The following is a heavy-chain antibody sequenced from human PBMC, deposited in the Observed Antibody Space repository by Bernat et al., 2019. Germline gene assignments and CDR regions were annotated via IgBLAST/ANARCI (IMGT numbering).Heavy chain of an antibody. Sequence: QVQLQESGPGLVKPSQTLSLTCTVSGGSISSGGYYWSWIRQHPGQGLEWIGYIYYSGSTYYNPSLKSRVTISVDTSKNQFSLKLSSVTAADTAVYYCARDYSGYGRFDYWGQGTLVTVSS. D-gene: IGHD5-12*01. CDR1: GGSISSGGYY. J-gene: IGHJ4*02. V-gene: IGHV4-31*03. CDR2: IYYSGST. CDR3: ARDYSGYGRFDY.